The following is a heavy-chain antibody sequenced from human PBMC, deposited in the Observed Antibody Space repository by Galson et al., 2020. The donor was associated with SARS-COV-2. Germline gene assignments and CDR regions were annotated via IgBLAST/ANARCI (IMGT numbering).Heavy chain of an antibody. Sequence: ASVKVSCKASGYTFTSYDINWVRQATGQGLEWMGWMNPNSGNTGYAQKFQGRVTMTRNTSISTAYMELSSLRSEDTAVYYCARGGLDCSGGSCYSGYWGQGTLVTVSS. CDR3: ARGGLDCSGGSCYSGY. J-gene: IGHJ4*02. CDR2: MNPNSGNT. D-gene: IGHD2-15*01. CDR1: GYTFTSYD. V-gene: IGHV1-8*01.